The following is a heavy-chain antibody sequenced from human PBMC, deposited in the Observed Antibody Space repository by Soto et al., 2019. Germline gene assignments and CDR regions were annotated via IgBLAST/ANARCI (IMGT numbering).Heavy chain of an antibody. J-gene: IGHJ6*02. V-gene: IGHV1-69*13. CDR1: GGTFSSYA. Sequence: SVKVSCKASGGTFSSYAISWVRQAPGQGLEWMGGIIPIFGTANYAQKFQGRVTITADESTSTAYMELSSLRSEDTAVYYCARVELELRRLNYYYYGMDVWGQGTTVTVSS. CDR3: ARVELELRRLNYYYYGMDV. D-gene: IGHD1-7*01. CDR2: IIPIFGTA.